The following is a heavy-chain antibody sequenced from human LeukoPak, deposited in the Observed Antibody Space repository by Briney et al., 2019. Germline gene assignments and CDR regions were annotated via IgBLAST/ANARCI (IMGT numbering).Heavy chain of an antibody. D-gene: IGHD6-6*01. CDR3: ARDPQLGY. J-gene: IGHJ4*02. V-gene: IGHV3-30*02. Sequence: PGGSLRLSCVASGFAFSRYGIHWVRQAPGKGLEWVTFLQYDGSVEFYADSVKGRFTISRDNSKNTLYLQMNSLRAEDTAVYYCARDPQLGYWGQGTLVTVPS. CDR2: LQYDGSVE. CDR1: GFAFSRYG.